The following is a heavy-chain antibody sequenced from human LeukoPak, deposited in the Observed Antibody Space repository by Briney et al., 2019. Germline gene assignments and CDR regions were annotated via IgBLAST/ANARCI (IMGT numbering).Heavy chain of an antibody. CDR2: TRNKANSYTT. Sequence: GGSLRLSCAASGFTFSDHYMDWVRQAPGKGLEWVGRTRNKANSYTTEYAASVKGRFTISRDDSKNSLYLQMNSLKTEDTAVYYCARGGRLCNYYFDYWGQGTLVTVSS. CDR3: ARGGRLCNYYFDY. V-gene: IGHV3-72*01. CDR1: GFTFSDHY. J-gene: IGHJ4*02. D-gene: IGHD2/OR15-2a*01.